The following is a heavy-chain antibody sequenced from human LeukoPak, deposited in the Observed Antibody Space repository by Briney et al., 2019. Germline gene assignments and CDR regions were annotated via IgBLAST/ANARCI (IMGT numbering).Heavy chain of an antibody. CDR2: INSNGRST. D-gene: IGHD2-8*01. Sequence: GGSLRLSCAASGFSFSSYWMHWVRQAPGKGLVWVSRINSNGRSTSYADSVKGRFTISRDNAKNTLYLEMNKLRAEDTAVYYCTRDVWGDRDNYFDCRGQGTLVTVSS. CDR3: TRDVWGDRDNYFDC. V-gene: IGHV3-74*01. J-gene: IGHJ4*02. CDR1: GFSFSSYW.